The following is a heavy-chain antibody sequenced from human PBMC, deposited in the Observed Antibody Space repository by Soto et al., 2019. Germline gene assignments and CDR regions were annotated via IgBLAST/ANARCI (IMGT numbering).Heavy chain of an antibody. D-gene: IGHD3-10*01. CDR2: INHSGST. CDR1: GGSFIGYY. J-gene: IGHJ4*02. CDR3: ARGRSNTMVRGVIIHDY. Sequence: SETLSLTCAVYGGSFIGYYWSWILQPPGKGLEWIGEINHSGSTNYNPSLKSRVTISVDTSKNQFSLKLSSVTAADTAVYYCARGRSNTMVRGVIIHDYWGQGTLVTVSS. V-gene: IGHV4-34*01.